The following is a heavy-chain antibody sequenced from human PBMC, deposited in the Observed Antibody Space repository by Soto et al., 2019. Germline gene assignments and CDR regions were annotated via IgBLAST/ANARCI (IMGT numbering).Heavy chain of an antibody. CDR2: ISSTGYTI. CDR3: ARGGIVGASLDY. V-gene: IGHV3-48*02. J-gene: IGHJ4*02. D-gene: IGHD1-26*01. Sequence: GSLRLSCTASGVTFSSYNMNWVRQTPGKGLEWLSYISSTGYTIYYADSVKGRFTIARDNAKNPLYLQMNSLRDEDTAVYYCARGGIVGASLDYWGPGTLVTVSS. CDR1: GVTFSSYN.